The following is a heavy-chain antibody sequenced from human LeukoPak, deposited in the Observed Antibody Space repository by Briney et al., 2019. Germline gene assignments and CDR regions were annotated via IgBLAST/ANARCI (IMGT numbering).Heavy chain of an antibody. CDR3: ARGGGAYYDFWSGYYPLDY. V-gene: IGHV4-4*07. CDR2: IYTSGST. J-gene: IGHJ4*02. CDR1: GGSISGYY. Sequence: SETLSLTCTVSGGSISGYYWSWIRQPAGKGLEYIGHIYTSGSTNYNPSLKSRVTMSVDTSKNQFSLKLSSVTAADTAVYYCARGGGAYYDFWSGYYPLDYWGQGTLVTVSS. D-gene: IGHD3-3*01.